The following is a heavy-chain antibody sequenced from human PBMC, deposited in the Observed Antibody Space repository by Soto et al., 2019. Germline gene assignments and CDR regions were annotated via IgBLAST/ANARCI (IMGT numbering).Heavy chain of an antibody. CDR1: GGSITSSGYY. CDR3: ARGGGSTKVDY. V-gene: IGHV4-31*03. D-gene: IGHD2-2*01. J-gene: IGHJ4*02. CDR2: TSNSGST. Sequence: QVQLQESGPGLVKPSQTLSLTCTVSGGSITSSGYYWSWIRQHPGEGLEWIGFTSNSGSTSYNPSLKSRVTISVDTSSNQFSLNLKSVMDADTAVYYCARGGGSTKVDYWGQGTLVTVSP.